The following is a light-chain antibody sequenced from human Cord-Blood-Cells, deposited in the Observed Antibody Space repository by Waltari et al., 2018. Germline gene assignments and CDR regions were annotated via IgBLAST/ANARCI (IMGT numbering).Light chain of an antibody. CDR3: QQYYSTPYT. CDR1: HSVLHSSNNKNY. J-gene: IGKJ2*01. Sequence: DIVMTQSPDSLAVSLCERATTNCKSSHSVLHSSNNKNYLAWYQQKPGQPPKLLIYWASTREYGVPDRFSGSGAGTDFNLTISSLQAEDVAVYYCQQYYSTPYTFGQGTKLEIK. CDR2: WAS. V-gene: IGKV4-1*01.